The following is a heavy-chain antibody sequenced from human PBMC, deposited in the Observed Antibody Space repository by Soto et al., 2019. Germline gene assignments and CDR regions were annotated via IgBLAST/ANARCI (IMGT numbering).Heavy chain of an antibody. D-gene: IGHD6-6*01. Sequence: GGSLRLSCAASGFTFSSYGRHWVRQAPGKGLEWVAVIWYDGSNKYYADSVKGRFTISRDNSKNTLYLQMNSLRAEDTAVYYCARDSGAARPENLFDYWGQGTLVTVSS. CDR3: ARDSGAARPENLFDY. J-gene: IGHJ4*02. CDR1: GFTFSSYG. V-gene: IGHV3-33*01. CDR2: IWYDGSNK.